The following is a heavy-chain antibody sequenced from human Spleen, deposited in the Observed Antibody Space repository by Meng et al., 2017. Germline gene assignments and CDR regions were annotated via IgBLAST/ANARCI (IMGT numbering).Heavy chain of an antibody. CDR2: INHSGST. Sequence: QVQLQESGPGLLKPSETLSLTCAVYGGSFSGYYWSWIRQPPGKGLEWIGEINHSGSTNYNPSLKSRVTISVDTSKNQFSLKLSSVTAADTAVYYCAVRLRNYFDYWGQGTLVTVSS. D-gene: IGHD4-17*01. CDR3: AVRLRNYFDY. CDR1: GGSFSGYY. V-gene: IGHV4-34*01. J-gene: IGHJ4*02.